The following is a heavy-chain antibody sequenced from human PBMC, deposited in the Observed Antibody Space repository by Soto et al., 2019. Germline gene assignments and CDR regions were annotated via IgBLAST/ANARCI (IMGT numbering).Heavy chain of an antibody. D-gene: IGHD3-22*01. CDR1: GGTFSSYA. Sequence: SVKVSCKASGGTFSSYAISWVRQAPGQGLERMGGIIPIFGTANYAQKFQGRVTITADESTSTAYMELSSLRFEDTAVYYCARQSYYDSSGYYITGPSDYWGQGTLVTVSS. CDR2: IIPIFGTA. J-gene: IGHJ4*02. V-gene: IGHV1-69*13. CDR3: ARQSYYDSSGYYITGPSDY.